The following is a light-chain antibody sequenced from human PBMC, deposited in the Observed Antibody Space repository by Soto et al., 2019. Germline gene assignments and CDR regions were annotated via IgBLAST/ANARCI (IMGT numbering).Light chain of an antibody. Sequence: QAVVTQEPSLTVSPGGTVTLTCASSTGTVTSGRYPNWLQQKPGQAPRALIYSTDTRHSWTPARFSGSLLGGKAALTLSGVQPEDEADYYCLLYYGGAVVFGGGTKVTVL. J-gene: IGLJ2*01. V-gene: IGLV7-43*01. CDR1: TGTVTSGRY. CDR2: STD. CDR3: LLYYGGAVV.